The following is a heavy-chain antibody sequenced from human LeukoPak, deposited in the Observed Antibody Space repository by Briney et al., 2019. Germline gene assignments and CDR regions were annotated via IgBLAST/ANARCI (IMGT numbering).Heavy chain of an antibody. Sequence: GGSLRLSCAASGFTFSSYGMTWVRQAPGKGLEWISGTSGSGGSTYYANSVKGRFAISRDNSKNTLYLEMNSLRAEDTAVYYCAKNGGSQCYSHLDYWGRGSLVTVSS. CDR1: GFTFSSYG. V-gene: IGHV3-23*01. D-gene: IGHD2-15*01. CDR2: TSGSGGST. J-gene: IGHJ4*02. CDR3: AKNGGSQCYSHLDY.